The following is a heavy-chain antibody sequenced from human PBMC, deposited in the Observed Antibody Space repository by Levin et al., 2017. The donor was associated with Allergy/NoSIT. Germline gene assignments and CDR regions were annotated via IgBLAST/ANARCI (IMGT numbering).Heavy chain of an antibody. D-gene: IGHD4-17*01. CDR1: GGSVSSGSYY. CDR2: IYYSGST. Sequence: SQTLSLTCTVSGGSVSSGSYYWSWIRQPPGKGLEWIGYIYYSGSTNYNPSLKSRVTISVDTSKNQFSLKLSCVTAADTAVYYCARAVYGDYNFDYWGQGTLVTVSS. V-gene: IGHV4-61*01. CDR3: ARAVYGDYNFDY. J-gene: IGHJ4*02.